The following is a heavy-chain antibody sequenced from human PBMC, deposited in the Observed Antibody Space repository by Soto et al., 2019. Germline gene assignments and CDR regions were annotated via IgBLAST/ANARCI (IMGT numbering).Heavy chain of an antibody. V-gene: IGHV3-21*01. J-gene: IGHJ4*02. Sequence: EVQLVESGGGLVKPGASLRLSCAASGFSFSDYSITWVRQAPGKGLEWVSSISSKSNYIYYADSLKGRFTVSRDNANNSVHLHMNNLRAEDTAVYYCARDSGGYYAAGSYSHWGQGTLVTVSS. CDR3: ARDSGGYYAAGSYSH. D-gene: IGHD3-10*01. CDR2: ISSKSNYI. CDR1: GFSFSDYS.